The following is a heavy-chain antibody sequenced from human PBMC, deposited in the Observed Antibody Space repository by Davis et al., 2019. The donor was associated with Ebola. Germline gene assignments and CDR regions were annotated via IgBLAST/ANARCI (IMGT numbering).Heavy chain of an antibody. CDR1: VITFSSYA. Sequence: GGSLRLSCTDSVITFSSYAMTWVRQAPGKGLEWVSAISGSGGSTYYADSVKGRFTISRDNSKNTLYLQMNSLRAEDTAVYYCAKGLRVAAAGVLYYYYYYGMDVWGQGTTVTVSS. J-gene: IGHJ6*02. V-gene: IGHV3-23*01. CDR3: AKGLRVAAAGVLYYYYYYGMDV. D-gene: IGHD6-13*01. CDR2: ISGSGGST.